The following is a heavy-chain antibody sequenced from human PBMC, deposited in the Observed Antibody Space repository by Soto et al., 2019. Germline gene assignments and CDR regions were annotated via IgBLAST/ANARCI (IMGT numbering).Heavy chain of an antibody. Sequence: SVKVSCKASGFTFTSSAMQWVRQARGQRLEWIGWIVVGSGNTNYAQKFQERVTITRDMSTSTAYMELSSLRSEDTAVYYCAAAAYYYDSSGYDDWGYGMDVWGQGTTVTVSS. CDR1: GFTFTSSA. CDR2: IVVGSGNT. J-gene: IGHJ6*02. CDR3: AAAAYYYDSSGYDDWGYGMDV. V-gene: IGHV1-58*02. D-gene: IGHD3-22*01.